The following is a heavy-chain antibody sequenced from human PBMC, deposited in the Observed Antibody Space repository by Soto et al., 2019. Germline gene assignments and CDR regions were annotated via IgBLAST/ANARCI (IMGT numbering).Heavy chain of an antibody. V-gene: IGHV4-31*03. Sequence: PSETLSLTCTVSGGSISSGGYYWSWIRQHPGKGLEWIGYIYYSGSTYYNPSLKSRVTISVDTSKNQFSLKLSSVTAADTAVYYCARGIARDDFWSGYYTGTGPRTENWFDTWGQGTLVTVSS. J-gene: IGHJ5*02. CDR1: GGSISSGGYY. CDR3: ARGIARDDFWSGYYTGTGPRTENWFDT. D-gene: IGHD3-3*01. CDR2: IYYSGST.